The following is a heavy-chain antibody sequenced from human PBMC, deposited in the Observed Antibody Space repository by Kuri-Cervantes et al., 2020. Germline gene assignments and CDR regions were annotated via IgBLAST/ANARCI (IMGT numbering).Heavy chain of an antibody. J-gene: IGHJ6*03. CDR2: INPSGGST. CDR1: RYTFPSYF. Sequence: ASVHVSCQPSRYTFPSYFIHWVRHAPGQGLEWMVIINPSGGSTSYAQKFHGRVTMTRDTSTSTVYMELSSLRSEDTAVYYCARAGDIVVEGGPYYYYYQDVWGKGTTVTVSS. D-gene: IGHD2-2*01. CDR3: ARAGDIVVEGGPYYYYYQDV. V-gene: IGHV1-46*01.